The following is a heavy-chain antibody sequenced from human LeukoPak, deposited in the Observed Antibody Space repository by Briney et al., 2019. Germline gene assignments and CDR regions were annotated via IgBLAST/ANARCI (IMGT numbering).Heavy chain of an antibody. CDR1: GGSISSSSYY. D-gene: IGHD3-22*01. CDR2: IYYSGST. CDR3: ARRSGVLDSRDSRYYFDH. V-gene: IGHV4-61*05. J-gene: IGHJ4*02. Sequence: SQTLSLTCIVPGGSISSSSYYWAWIRQSPGKGLEYIGYIYYSGSTDYNPSLKSRVTISLDTSKNQFSLNLSSVTAADTAVYYCARRSGVLDSRDSRYYFDHWGQGTLVTVSS.